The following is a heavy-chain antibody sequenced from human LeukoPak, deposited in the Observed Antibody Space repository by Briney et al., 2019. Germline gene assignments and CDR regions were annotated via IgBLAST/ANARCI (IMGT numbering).Heavy chain of an antibody. J-gene: IGHJ6*02. CDR3: ASGYCGGDCYSDYYYGMDV. CDR2: ISYDGSNK. CDR1: GFTFSSYA. Sequence: GRSLRLSCAASGFTFSSYAMHWVRQAPGKGLEWVAVISYDGSNKYYADSVKGRFTISRDNSKNTLYLQMNSLRAEDTAVYYCASGYCGGDCYSDYYYGMDVWGQGTTVTVSS. V-gene: IGHV3-30-3*01. D-gene: IGHD2-21*02.